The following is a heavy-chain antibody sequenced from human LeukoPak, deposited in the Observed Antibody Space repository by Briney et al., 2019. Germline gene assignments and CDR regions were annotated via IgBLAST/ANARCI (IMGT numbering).Heavy chain of an antibody. CDR2: IYYSGST. J-gene: IGHJ5*02. CDR1: GGSISSYY. CDR3: ARQSGTAMVNLDP. V-gene: IGHV4-59*08. Sequence: SETLSLTCTVSGGSISSYYWSWIRQPPGKGLEWIGYIYYSGSTNYNPSLKSRVTISVDTSKNQFSLKLSSVTAADTAVYYCARQSGTAMVNLDPWGQGTLVTVSS. D-gene: IGHD5-18*01.